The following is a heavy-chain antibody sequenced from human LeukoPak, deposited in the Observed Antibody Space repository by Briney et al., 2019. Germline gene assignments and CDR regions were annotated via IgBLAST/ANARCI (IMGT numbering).Heavy chain of an antibody. CDR2: ISSSGSTI. CDR1: GFTFNSYA. CDR3: ARDSGSRLRGFDY. J-gene: IGHJ4*02. Sequence: GGSLRLSCAASGFTFNSYAMTWVRQAPGKGLEWVSYISSSGSTIYYADSVKGRFTISRDNAKNSLYLQMNSLRAEDTAVYYCARDSGSRLRGFDYWGQGTLVTVSS. V-gene: IGHV3-48*03. D-gene: IGHD1-26*01.